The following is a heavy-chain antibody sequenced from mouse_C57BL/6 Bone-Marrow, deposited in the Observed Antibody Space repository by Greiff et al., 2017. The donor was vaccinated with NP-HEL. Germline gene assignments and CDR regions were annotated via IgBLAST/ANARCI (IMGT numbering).Heavy chain of an antibody. Sequence: EVKLVESGGGLVQPGGSLKLSCAASGFTFSDYYMYWVRQTPEKRLEWVAYLSNGGGSTYSPDTVTGRFTISRDNAKTTMYLQMRRLKSEDAAMYYCARHGYSNYFYAMDDWGQGTSVTVSS. J-gene: IGHJ4*01. CDR1: GFTFSDYY. D-gene: IGHD2-5*01. CDR2: LSNGGGST. V-gene: IGHV5-12*01. CDR3: ARHGYSNYFYAMDD.